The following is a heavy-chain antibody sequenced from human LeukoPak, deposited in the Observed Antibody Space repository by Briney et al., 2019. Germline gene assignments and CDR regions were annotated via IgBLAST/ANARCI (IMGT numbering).Heavy chain of an antibody. CDR2: INANSGGT. J-gene: IGHJ3*02. CDR3: ARPQCMTGTPFDAFDI. V-gene: IGHV1-2*02. Sequence: GASVTVSCKASRYTFTRYYMHWVRQAPGQELEWMGWINANSGGTNYAQKFQGRVTMTRDTSISTAYMELSRLRSDDTAVYYCARPQCMTGTPFDAFDIWGQGTMLSVSS. D-gene: IGHD1-20*01. CDR1: RYTFTRYY.